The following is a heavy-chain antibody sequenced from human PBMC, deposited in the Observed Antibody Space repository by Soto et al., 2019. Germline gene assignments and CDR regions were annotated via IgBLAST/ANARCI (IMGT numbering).Heavy chain of an antibody. CDR2: ISAYNGNT. D-gene: IGHD5-18*01. Sequence: QVQLVQSGAEVKKPGASVKVSCKASGYTFTSYGISWVRQAPGQGLEWMGWISAYNGNTNYAQKLQGRVTMTTDTATSTAYMELRSLRSDDTAVYYCARDSQAWIQLWPNFDYWGQGTLVTVSS. CDR1: GYTFTSYG. CDR3: ARDSQAWIQLWPNFDY. V-gene: IGHV1-18*01. J-gene: IGHJ4*02.